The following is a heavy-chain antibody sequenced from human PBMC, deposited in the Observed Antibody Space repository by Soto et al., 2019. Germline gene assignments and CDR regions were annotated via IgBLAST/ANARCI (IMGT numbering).Heavy chain of an antibody. CDR2: ISSSGSAI. Sequence: GGSLRLSCAASGFTFSSFSMNWVRQAPGKGLEWVSYISSSGSAIYYADSVKGRFTISRDNAKNSLYLQMISLRAEDTAVYYCASLGYCTSTTYPPGDYWGQGTLVTVSS. V-gene: IGHV3-48*01. CDR1: GFTFSSFS. J-gene: IGHJ4*02. D-gene: IGHD2-8*01. CDR3: ASLGYCTSTTYPPGDY.